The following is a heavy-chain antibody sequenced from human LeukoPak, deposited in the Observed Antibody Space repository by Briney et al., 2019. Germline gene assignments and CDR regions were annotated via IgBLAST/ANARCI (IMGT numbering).Heavy chain of an antibody. CDR1: GFTISSYS. V-gene: IGHV3-21*01. Sequence: PGGSLRLSCAASGFTISSYSMNWVRQAPGKGLEWVASISSGSIYINYANSVKGRFTISRDNAKNSLDLQMNSLRVEDTGIYYCVKVAKYYYGSETYYFFEHWGQGTPVTASS. J-gene: IGHJ4*02. CDR3: VKVAKYYYGSETYYFFEH. D-gene: IGHD3-10*01. CDR2: ISSGSIYI.